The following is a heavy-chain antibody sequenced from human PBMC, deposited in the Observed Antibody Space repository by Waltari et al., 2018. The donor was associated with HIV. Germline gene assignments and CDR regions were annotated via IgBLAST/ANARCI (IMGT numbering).Heavy chain of an antibody. CDR2: MNPNSGNT. CDR3: ARGRNMIRGKYYYYGMDV. Sequence: QVQLVQSGAEVQKPGAEVKVSCKASGYTFTSYDIKWVQQATGQGLEWMGWMNPNSGNTGYAQKFQGRVTMTRNTSISTAYMELNSLRSEDTAVYYCARGRNMIRGKYYYYGMDVWGQGTTVTVSS. CDR1: GYTFTSYD. D-gene: IGHD3-10*01. V-gene: IGHV1-8*01. J-gene: IGHJ6*02.